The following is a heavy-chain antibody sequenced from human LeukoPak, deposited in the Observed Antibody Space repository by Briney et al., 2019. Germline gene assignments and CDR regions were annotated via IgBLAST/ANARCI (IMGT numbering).Heavy chain of an antibody. Sequence: GGPLRLSCAASGFTFSSYEINWVRQAPGKGLEGVSYISSSGSTIYYADSVKGRFTISRDNAKNSLYLQMNSLRAEDTAVYYCARTLGFYYGMDVWGQGTTVTVSS. J-gene: IGHJ6*02. V-gene: IGHV3-48*03. CDR3: ARTLGFYYGMDV. CDR1: GFTFSSYE. D-gene: IGHD5-12*01. CDR2: ISSSGSTI.